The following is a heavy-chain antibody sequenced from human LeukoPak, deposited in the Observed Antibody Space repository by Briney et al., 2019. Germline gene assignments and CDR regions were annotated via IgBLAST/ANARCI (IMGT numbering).Heavy chain of an antibody. Sequence: PGGSLRLSCAASGFTFSSYEMNWVRQAPGKGLEWVSYISSSGSTIYYADSVKGRFTISRDNSKNTLSLQMNSLRAEDTAVYYCAKDFRVSYWGQGTLVTVSS. J-gene: IGHJ4*02. V-gene: IGHV3-48*03. CDR3: AKDFRVSY. CDR1: GFTFSSYE. CDR2: ISSSGSTI.